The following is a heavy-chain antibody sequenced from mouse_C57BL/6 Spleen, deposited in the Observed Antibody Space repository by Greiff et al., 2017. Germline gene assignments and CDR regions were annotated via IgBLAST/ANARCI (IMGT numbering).Heavy chain of an antibody. Sequence: VQLQQPGAELVKPGASVKMSCKASGYTFTSYGITGGRQRPGQGLGWMEEIYPGGGGTNYNEKFKGRAKLTVDQASTTAYMQLSSLTSEDSAVYYCARLGTTVVEGYAMDYWGQGTSVTVSS. D-gene: IGHD1-1*01. V-gene: IGHV1-55*01. CDR2: IYPGGGGT. CDR1: GYTFTSYG. CDR3: ARLGTTVVEGYAMDY. J-gene: IGHJ4*01.